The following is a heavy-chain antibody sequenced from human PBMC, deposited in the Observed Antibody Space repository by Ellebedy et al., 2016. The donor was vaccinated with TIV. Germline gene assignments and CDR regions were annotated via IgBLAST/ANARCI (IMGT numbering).Heavy chain of an antibody. CDR1: GYTFTSYY. J-gene: IGHJ4*02. D-gene: IGHD5-18*01. V-gene: IGHV3-64D*06. Sequence: AASVKVSCKASGYTFTSYYMHWARQAPGKGLEDVSGISNNGISTSYADSVKGRFTISRDNSRNTLYLQMSSLKPEDTAVYYCVTRVRTAMGFDYWGQGTLVTVST. CDR3: VTRVRTAMGFDY. CDR2: ISNNGIST.